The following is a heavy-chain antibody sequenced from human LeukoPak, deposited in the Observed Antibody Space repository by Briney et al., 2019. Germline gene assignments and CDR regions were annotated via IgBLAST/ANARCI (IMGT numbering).Heavy chain of an antibody. CDR1: ESTFSSYW. CDR3: ATYSTGRYKGLEY. J-gene: IGHJ4*02. V-gene: IGHV3-7*03. CDR2: IKQDGGQI. D-gene: IGHD6-19*01. Sequence: GGSLRLSCAASESTFSSYWMSWVRQAPGKGLEWVANIKQDGGQIYYLESVKGRFTVSRDNAKNSLYLQMNSLRAEDTAVYYCATYSTGRYKGLEYWGQGTLVTVSS.